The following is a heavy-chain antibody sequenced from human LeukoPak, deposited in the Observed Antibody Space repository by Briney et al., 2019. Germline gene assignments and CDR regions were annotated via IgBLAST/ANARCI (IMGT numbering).Heavy chain of an antibody. CDR1: GGSISSGGYS. CDR2: IYHSGST. Sequence: PSETLSLTCAVSGGSISSGGYSWSWIRQPPGKGLEWIGYIYHSGSTYYNPSLKSRVTISVDRSKNQFSLKLSSVTAADTAVYYCARAQADYYDSTETYYFDYWGQGTLVTVSS. J-gene: IGHJ4*02. CDR3: ARAQADYYDSTETYYFDY. D-gene: IGHD3-22*01. V-gene: IGHV4-30-2*01.